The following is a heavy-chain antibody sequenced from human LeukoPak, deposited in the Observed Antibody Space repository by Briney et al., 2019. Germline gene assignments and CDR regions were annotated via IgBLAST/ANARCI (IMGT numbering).Heavy chain of an antibody. D-gene: IGHD3-3*01. CDR2: INPSGGST. CDR1: GYTFTSSG. Sequence: ASVKVSCKASGYTFTSSGISWVRQAPGQGLEWMGTINPSGGSTSYAQKFQGRVTMTRDMSTSTVYMELSSLRSEDTAVYYCARESPDYDFWSGYFHYYYYMDVWGKGTTVTVSS. CDR3: ARESPDYDFWSGYFHYYYYMDV. V-gene: IGHV1-46*01. J-gene: IGHJ6*03.